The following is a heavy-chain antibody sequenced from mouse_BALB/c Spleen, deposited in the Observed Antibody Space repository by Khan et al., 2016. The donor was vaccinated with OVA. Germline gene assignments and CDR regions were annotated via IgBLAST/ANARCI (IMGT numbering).Heavy chain of an antibody. CDR2: INRHIGET. V-gene: IGHV1-20*02. Sequence: EVQLQESGPGLVKPGASVKISCKASGFSFTGYSMNWVSQSHGKSLEWIGRINRHIGETFYNHKFKGKATLNVDEASSTVYMELRSLASEDSAMYYCARKRYSDFDYWGQGTTLTVSS. CDR1: GFSFTGYS. CDR3: ARKRYSDFDY. D-gene: IGHD2-12*01. J-gene: IGHJ2*01.